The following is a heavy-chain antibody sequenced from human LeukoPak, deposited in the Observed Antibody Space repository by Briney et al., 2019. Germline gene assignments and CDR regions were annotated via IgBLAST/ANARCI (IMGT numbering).Heavy chain of an antibody. CDR1: GFTFSAYW. CDR3: ARGNYLGMDV. J-gene: IGHJ6*02. CDR2: TNNDGSVT. Sequence: GGSLRLSCVASGFTFSAYWVHWVRQAPGKGLVWVSRTNNDGSVTTYAGFVKGRFTISRDNVQQTLYLQMSSLRPEDTAVYYCARGNYLGMDVWGQGTTVTVSS. V-gene: IGHV3-74*03.